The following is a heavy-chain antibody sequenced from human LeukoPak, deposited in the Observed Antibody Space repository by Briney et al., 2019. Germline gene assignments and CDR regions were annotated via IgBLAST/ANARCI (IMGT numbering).Heavy chain of an antibody. CDR1: GFSLSTSGMR. Sequence: SGPTLVNPTQTLTLTCTFSGFSLSTSGMRVSWIRQPPGKALEWLARIDWDDDKFYSTSLKTRLTISKDTSENQVVLTMTNMDPVDTATYYCARLNSGTYLDYWGQGTLVTVSS. CDR3: ARLNSGTYLDY. D-gene: IGHD1-26*01. J-gene: IGHJ4*02. CDR2: IDWDDDK. V-gene: IGHV2-70*04.